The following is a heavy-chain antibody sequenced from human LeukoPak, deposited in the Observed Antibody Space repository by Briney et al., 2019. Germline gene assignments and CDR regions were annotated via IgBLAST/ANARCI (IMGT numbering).Heavy chain of an antibody. CDR1: GFTFSTYA. Sequence: GRSLRLSCAASGFTFSTYAMSWVRQAPGRGLEWVSATSGGGGSTYYADSVKGRFTMSRDNSKNTVYLQMNSLRAEDTAVYFCAKGKASSWLDWFDPWGQGTLVTVSS. V-gene: IGHV3-23*01. CDR3: AKGKASSWLDWFDP. J-gene: IGHJ5*02. D-gene: IGHD6-13*01. CDR2: TSGGGGST.